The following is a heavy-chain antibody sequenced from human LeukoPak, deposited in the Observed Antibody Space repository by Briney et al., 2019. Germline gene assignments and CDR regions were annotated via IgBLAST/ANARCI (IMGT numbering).Heavy chain of an antibody. CDR1: GYTFTGVY. J-gene: IGHJ3*01. CDR3: RLFHTPIFDL. Sequence: GASVKVSCKASGYTFTGVYIHWVRQAPGQGLEWTGRIEWMGRINPSSGGTNYAQNFQGRVTMAWDTSISTAYLDLSRLTSYDTAVYYCRLFHTPIFDLWGQETMITVSS. V-gene: IGHV1-2*06. D-gene: IGHD3-3*01. CDR2: INPSSGGT.